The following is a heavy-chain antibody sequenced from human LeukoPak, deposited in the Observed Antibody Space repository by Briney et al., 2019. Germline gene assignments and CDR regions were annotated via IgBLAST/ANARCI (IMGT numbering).Heavy chain of an antibody. J-gene: IGHJ3*02. CDR3: ARGSVNYCSSTSCSGAFDI. CDR2: TRSKAYSYTT. D-gene: IGHD2-2*01. V-gene: IGHV3-72*01. CDR1: GFTFSDHH. Sequence: PGGSLRLSCAASGFTFSDHHMDWVRQAPGKGLEWVGRTRSKAYSYTTDYAASVKGRFTISRDDSRNSLSLQMSSLKTEDTAVYYCARGSVNYCSSTSCSGAFDIWGQGTMVTVSS.